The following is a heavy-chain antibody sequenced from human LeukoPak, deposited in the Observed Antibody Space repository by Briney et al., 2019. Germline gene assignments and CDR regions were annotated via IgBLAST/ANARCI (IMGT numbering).Heavy chain of an antibody. D-gene: IGHD6-19*01. Sequence: GGSLRLFCAASGFTFSSYSMNWVRQAPGKGLEWVSSISSSSSYIYYADSVKGRFTISRDNAKNSLYLQMNSLRAEDTAVYYCARDRGSSGWYPTYNMDVWGQGTTVTVSS. V-gene: IGHV3-21*01. J-gene: IGHJ6*02. CDR3: ARDRGSSGWYPTYNMDV. CDR1: GFTFSSYS. CDR2: ISSSSSYI.